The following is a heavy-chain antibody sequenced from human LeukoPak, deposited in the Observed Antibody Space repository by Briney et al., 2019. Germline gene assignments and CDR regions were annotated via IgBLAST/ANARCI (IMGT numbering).Heavy chain of an antibody. V-gene: IGHV3-23*01. J-gene: IGHJ4*02. Sequence: PGGSLRLSCAASGFTFSSYAMSWVRQAPGKGLEWVSGISLDGATTYYAGSVEGRFTISRDNSKNTLYLQMHSLRADDTAVYYCVKDHGWLLYSWGQGTLVAVSS. D-gene: IGHD3-9*01. CDR1: GFTFSSYA. CDR2: ISLDGATT. CDR3: VKDHGWLLYS.